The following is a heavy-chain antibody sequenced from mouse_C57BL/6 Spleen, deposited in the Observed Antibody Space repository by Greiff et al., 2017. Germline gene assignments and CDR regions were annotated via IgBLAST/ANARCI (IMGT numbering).Heavy chain of an antibody. Sequence: LQQPGAELVKPGASVKLSCKASGYTFTSYWMHWVKQRPGQGLEWIGMIHPNSGSTNYNEKFKSKATLTVDKSSSTAYMQLSSLTSEDSAVYYCAKASGSSRFAYWGQGTLVTVSA. CDR2: IHPNSGST. CDR3: AKASGSSRFAY. D-gene: IGHD1-1*01. J-gene: IGHJ3*01. V-gene: IGHV1-64*01. CDR1: GYTFTSYW.